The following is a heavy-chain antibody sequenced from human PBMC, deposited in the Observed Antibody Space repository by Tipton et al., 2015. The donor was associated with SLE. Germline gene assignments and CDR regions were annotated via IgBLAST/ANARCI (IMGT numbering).Heavy chain of an antibody. Sequence: SLRLSCAASGFTFSSYGMHWVRQAPGKGLEWVAVLWYDGSNKYYADSVKGRFTISRDNSKNTLYLQMNSLRAEDTAVYYCARDSALRGTMVRGVTLGYYYYYIDGWGKGTTVTVSS. J-gene: IGHJ6*03. CDR1: GFTFSSYG. CDR3: ARDSALRGTMVRGVTLGYYYYYIDG. CDR2: LWYDGSNK. V-gene: IGHV3-33*01. D-gene: IGHD3-10*01.